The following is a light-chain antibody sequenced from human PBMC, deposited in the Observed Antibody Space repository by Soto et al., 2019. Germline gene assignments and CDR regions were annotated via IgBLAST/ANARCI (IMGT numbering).Light chain of an antibody. CDR1: QGVGND. CDR3: LHHNRYLWT. V-gene: IGKV1-17*01. CDR2: AAS. Sequence: DIQLTQSPSSLSASVGDRVTITCRASQGVGNDLGWYQQKPGEAPKRLIFAASSLQSGVPSRFSGSRSAAEFTLTISSLQSEDFATYYCLHHNRYLWTFGQGTKVEIK. J-gene: IGKJ1*01.